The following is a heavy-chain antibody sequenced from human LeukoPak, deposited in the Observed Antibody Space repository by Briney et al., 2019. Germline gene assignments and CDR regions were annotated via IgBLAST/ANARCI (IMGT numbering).Heavy chain of an antibody. CDR2: IYTSGST. V-gene: IGHV4-4*07. D-gene: IGHD3-16*01. Sequence: SETLSLTCTVSGGSISSYYWSWIRQPAGKGLGWIGRIYTSGSTNYNPSLKSRVTMSVDTSKNQFSLKLSSVTAADTAVYYSARDSMGENWFDPWGQGTLVTVSS. CDR3: ARDSMGENWFDP. CDR1: GGSISSYY. J-gene: IGHJ5*02.